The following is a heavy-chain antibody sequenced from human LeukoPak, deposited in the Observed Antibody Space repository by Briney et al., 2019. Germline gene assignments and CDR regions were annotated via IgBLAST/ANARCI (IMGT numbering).Heavy chain of an antibody. Sequence: GGSLRLSCAASGFTFSSYAMSWVRQAPGKGLEWVSAISGGGGSTYYADFVKGRFTISRDNSKNTLYLQMNSLRAEDTAVYYCAKDSYSNTWYNDYWGQGTLVTVSS. CDR3: AKDSYSNTWYNDY. J-gene: IGHJ4*02. CDR1: GFTFSSYA. CDR2: ISGGGGST. V-gene: IGHV3-23*01. D-gene: IGHD6-13*01.